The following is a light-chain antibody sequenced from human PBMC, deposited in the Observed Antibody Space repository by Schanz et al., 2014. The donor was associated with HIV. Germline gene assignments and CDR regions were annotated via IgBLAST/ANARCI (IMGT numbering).Light chain of an antibody. CDR3: QQSFSTPHT. Sequence: DIQMTQSPSSLSASVGDRVTITCRASQSISIYLNWYQQKPGKAPKLLISAASSLQSGVPSRFSGSGSGTDFTLTISSLQPEDSATYYCQQSFSTPHTFGQGTKLEIK. CDR2: AAS. J-gene: IGKJ2*01. V-gene: IGKV1-39*01. CDR1: QSISIY.